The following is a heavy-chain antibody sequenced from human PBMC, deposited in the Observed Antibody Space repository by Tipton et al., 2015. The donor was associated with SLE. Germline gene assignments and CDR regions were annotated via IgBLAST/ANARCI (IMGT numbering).Heavy chain of an antibody. CDR2: SNHSGST. J-gene: IGHJ6*03. CDR3: ATGTLVGSWYYSMDV. Sequence: LRLSCAVYGGSFSGYYWSWIRQPPGKGLEWIGESNHSGSTNYNPSLKSRVTISVDTSKNQFSLKVSSVTAADTAVYYCATGTLVGSWYYSMDVWGKGTTVTVSS. CDR1: GGSFSGYY. V-gene: IGHV4-34*01. D-gene: IGHD2-2*03.